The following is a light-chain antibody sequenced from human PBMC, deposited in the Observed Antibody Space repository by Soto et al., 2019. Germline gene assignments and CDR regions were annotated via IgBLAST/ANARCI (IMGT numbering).Light chain of an antibody. J-gene: IGLJ1*01. V-gene: IGLV7-46*01. CDR2: DTS. Sequence: QTVVTQEPSLTVSPGGPGTLTCGSSTGAVTSGHYPYWFQQKPGQAPRTLIYDTSNKHSWTPARFSGSLLGGNAALTLSGAQPEDEAEYYCLLSYSGARLVFGTGTKVTVL. CDR1: TGAVTSGHY. CDR3: LLSYSGARLV.